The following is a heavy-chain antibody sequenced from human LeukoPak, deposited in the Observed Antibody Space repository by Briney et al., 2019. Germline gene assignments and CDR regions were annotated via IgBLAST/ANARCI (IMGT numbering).Heavy chain of an antibody. J-gene: IGHJ4*02. CDR2: INPNSGGT. Sequence: ASVKVSCKASGYTFTTYAISWVRQAPGQGLEWMGWINPNSGGTNYAQKFQGRVTMTRDTSISTAYMELSRLRSDDTAVYYCAREIYDYVWGSYRLAFDYWGQGILVTVSS. V-gene: IGHV1-2*02. D-gene: IGHD3-16*02. CDR1: GYTFTTYA. CDR3: AREIYDYVWGSYRLAFDY.